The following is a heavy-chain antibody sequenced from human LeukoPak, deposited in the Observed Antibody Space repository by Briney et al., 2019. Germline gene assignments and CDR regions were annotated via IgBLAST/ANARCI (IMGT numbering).Heavy chain of an antibody. J-gene: IGHJ4*02. V-gene: IGHV3-48*01. CDR3: TKDHSEYAWGSYRRDDY. CDR2: ISSSSSTI. Sequence: GGSLRLSCAASGFTFSSYSMNWVRQAPGKGLEWVSYISSSSSTIYYADSVKGRFTISRDNSKNTLYLQMDSLRAEDTAVYYCTKDHSEYAWGSYRRDDYWGQGTLVTVSS. CDR1: GFTFSSYS. D-gene: IGHD3-16*02.